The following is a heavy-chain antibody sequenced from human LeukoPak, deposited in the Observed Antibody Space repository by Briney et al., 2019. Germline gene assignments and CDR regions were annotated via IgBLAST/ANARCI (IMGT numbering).Heavy chain of an antibody. CDR1: GGSISSYY. CDR3: ARETYYYGSGSYFT. Sequence: SETLSLTCTVSGGSISSYYWSWIRQPAGKGLEWIGRIYTSGSTNYNPSLKSRVTMSVDTSKHQFSLKLSSVTAADTAVYYCARETYYYGSGSYFTWGQGTPVTVSS. CDR2: IYTSGST. J-gene: IGHJ5*02. D-gene: IGHD3-10*01. V-gene: IGHV4-4*07.